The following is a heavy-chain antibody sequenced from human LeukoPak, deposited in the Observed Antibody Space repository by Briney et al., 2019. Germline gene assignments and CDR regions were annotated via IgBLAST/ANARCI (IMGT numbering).Heavy chain of an antibody. CDR3: TTDLLDY. CDR1: GFTVSTAGFTFNNAW. CDR2: IKSKSDGGTT. J-gene: IGHJ4*02. V-gene: IGHV3-15*01. Sequence: PGGSLRLSCAASGFTVSTAGFTFNNAWMSWVRQAPGKGLEWVGRIKSKSDGGTTDYGAPVKGRFTFSRDDSKNTVYLQMNSLKTEDTAVYYCTTDLLDYWGQGTLVTVSS.